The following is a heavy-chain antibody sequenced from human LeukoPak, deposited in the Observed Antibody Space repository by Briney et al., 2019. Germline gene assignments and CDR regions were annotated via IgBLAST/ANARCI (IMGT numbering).Heavy chain of an antibody. CDR3: AREGRRGYTYGAADY. J-gene: IGHJ4*02. CDR1: GGSISSVSYY. CDR2: IYTSGST. Sequence: SETLSLTCTVSGGSISSVSYYWSWIRQPAGKGLEWIGRIYTSGSTNYNPFLKSRVTISVDTSKNQFSLKLSSVTAADTAVYYCAREGRRGYTYGAADYWGQGTLVTVSS. V-gene: IGHV4-61*02. D-gene: IGHD5-18*01.